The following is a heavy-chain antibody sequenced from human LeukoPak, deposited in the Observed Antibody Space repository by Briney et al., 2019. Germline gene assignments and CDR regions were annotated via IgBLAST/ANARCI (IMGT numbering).Heavy chain of an antibody. Sequence: GESLKISCKGSGYSFTSYWIGWVRQAPGQGLEWMGWISAYNGNTNYAQKLQGRVTMTTDTSTSTAYMELRSLRSDDTAVYYCARYEQDPAMPRGYYDSSGYYDDFDYWGQGTLVTVSS. V-gene: IGHV1-18*04. J-gene: IGHJ4*02. CDR3: ARYEQDPAMPRGYYDSSGYYDDFDY. D-gene: IGHD3-22*01. CDR1: GYSFTSYW. CDR2: ISAYNGNT.